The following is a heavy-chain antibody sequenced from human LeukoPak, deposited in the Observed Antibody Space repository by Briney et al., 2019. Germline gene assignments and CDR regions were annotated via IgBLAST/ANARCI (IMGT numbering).Heavy chain of an antibody. CDR1: GFTFSNDW. Sequence: GGSLRLSCAASGFTFSNDWMHWVRQAPGKGLVWVSRINTDGSTTTYADSVKGRFTISRDNAKSTLYLQMNSLRVEDTAVYYCARGRGGSYHYWGQGTLVTISS. D-gene: IGHD1-26*01. V-gene: IGHV3-74*01. J-gene: IGHJ4*02. CDR3: ARGRGGSYHY. CDR2: INTDGSTT.